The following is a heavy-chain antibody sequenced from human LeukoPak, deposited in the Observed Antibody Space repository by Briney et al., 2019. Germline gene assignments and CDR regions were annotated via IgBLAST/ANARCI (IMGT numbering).Heavy chain of an antibody. J-gene: IGHJ4*02. CDR2: IGGVGDRT. V-gene: IGHV3-23*01. D-gene: IGHD6-19*01. CDR1: GFTFTPYA. CDR3: AKASRQAAVASPLDY. Sequence: PGGSLRLSCAASGFTFTPYAMSWVRQAPGKGLEWVAGIGGVGDRTYYADSVKGRFTISRDNPKDTLFLQKNILKAEDTAVYYCAKASRQAAVASPLDYWGQGTLVTVSS.